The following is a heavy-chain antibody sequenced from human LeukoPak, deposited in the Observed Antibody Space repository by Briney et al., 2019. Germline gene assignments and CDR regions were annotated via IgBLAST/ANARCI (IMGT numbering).Heavy chain of an antibody. J-gene: IGHJ5*02. Sequence: SETLSLTCSVSGASISRATYYWGWIRQPPGKGLEWIGSVFHTGTAYYNPSLRSRVTLSVDTSKNQFSLKMSSVTAADTAVYYCTKNDVGDYGTWGQGTLVAVSS. V-gene: IGHV4-39*01. CDR2: VFHTGTA. CDR1: GASISRATYY. CDR3: TKNDVGDYGT. D-gene: IGHD4-17*01.